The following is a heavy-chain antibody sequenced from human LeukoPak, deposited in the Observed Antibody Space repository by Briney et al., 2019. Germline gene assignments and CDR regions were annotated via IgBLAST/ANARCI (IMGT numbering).Heavy chain of an antibody. V-gene: IGHV1-69*05. D-gene: IGHD3-10*01. J-gene: IGHJ4*02. Sequence: ASVKVSCKASGGTFISYAISWVRQAPGQGLEWMGGIIPIFGTANYAQKFQGRVTITTDESTSTAYMELSSLRSEDTAVYYCARERDSGSYLFDYWGQGTLVTVSS. CDR3: ARERDSGSYLFDY. CDR2: IIPIFGTA. CDR1: GGTFISYA.